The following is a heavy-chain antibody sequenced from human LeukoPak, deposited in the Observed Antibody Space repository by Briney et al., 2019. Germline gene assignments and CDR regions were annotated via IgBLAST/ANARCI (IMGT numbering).Heavy chain of an antibody. CDR1: GGSISSGGYS. CDR3: ARYSPYRCMDV. J-gene: IGHJ6*02. D-gene: IGHD2-21*01. Sequence: SETLSLTCAVSGGSISSGGYSWSWLRQPPGKGLEWIGYIYHSGSTYYNPSLKSRVTISVDRSKNQFSLKLSSVTAADTAVYYCARYSPYRCMDVWGQGTTVTVSS. V-gene: IGHV4-30-2*01. CDR2: IYHSGST.